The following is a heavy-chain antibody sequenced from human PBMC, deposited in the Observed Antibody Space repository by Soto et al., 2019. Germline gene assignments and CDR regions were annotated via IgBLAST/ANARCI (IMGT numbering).Heavy chain of an antibody. Sequence: SETLSLTCAVYGGSFSGYYWSWIRQPPGKGLEWIGEINHSGSTNYNPSLKSRVTISVDTSKNQFSLKLSSVTAADTAVYYCARQKENWNYVNFDPWGQGTLVTVS. V-gene: IGHV4-34*01. CDR3: ARQKENWNYVNFDP. D-gene: IGHD1-1*01. J-gene: IGHJ5*02. CDR1: GGSFSGYY. CDR2: INHSGST.